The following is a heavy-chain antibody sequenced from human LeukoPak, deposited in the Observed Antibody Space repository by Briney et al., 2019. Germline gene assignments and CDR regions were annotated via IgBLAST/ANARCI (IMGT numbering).Heavy chain of an antibody. CDR1: GFTFSSSC. V-gene: IGHV3-30*02. CDR3: AKDLHQTFDI. D-gene: IGHD2-2*01. Sequence: PGVSLRLSCASSGFTFSSSCMHWVRQAPGKGLEWVAFIRYDGSDKYYADSVKGRFTISRDNSKNTLYLQMNSLRAEDTAVYYCAKDLHQTFDIWGQGTMVTVSS. J-gene: IGHJ3*02. CDR2: IRYDGSDK.